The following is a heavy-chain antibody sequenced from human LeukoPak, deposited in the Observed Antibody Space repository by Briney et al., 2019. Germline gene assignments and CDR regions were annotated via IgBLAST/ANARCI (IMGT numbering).Heavy chain of an antibody. D-gene: IGHD3-22*01. CDR3: ARVGYDSSGYRDY. J-gene: IGHJ4*02. V-gene: IGHV3-53*01. Sequence: GGSLRLSCAASGFTVSSNYMSWVRQAPGKGLEWVSVIYSGGSTYYADSVKGRFTISRDNSKNTLYLQMNSLRAEDTAVYYCARVGYDSSGYRDYWGQGTLVTVSS. CDR2: IYSGGST. CDR1: GFTVSSNY.